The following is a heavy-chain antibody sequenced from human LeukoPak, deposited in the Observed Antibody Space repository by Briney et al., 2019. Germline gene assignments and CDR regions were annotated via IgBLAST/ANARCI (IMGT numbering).Heavy chain of an antibody. Sequence: ASVKVSCKASGYTFTGYYMHWVRQAPGQGLEWMGWISAYNGNTNYAQKLQGRVTMTRDMSTSTVHMELSSLRSEDTAVYYCARSGVSYYFDYWGQGTLVTVSS. CDR1: GYTFTGYY. CDR2: ISAYNGNT. V-gene: IGHV1-18*04. CDR3: ARSGVSYYFDY. J-gene: IGHJ4*02. D-gene: IGHD3-10*01.